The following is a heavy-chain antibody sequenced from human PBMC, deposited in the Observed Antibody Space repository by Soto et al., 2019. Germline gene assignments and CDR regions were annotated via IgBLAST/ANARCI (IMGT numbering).Heavy chain of an antibody. Sequence: QVQLVQSGAEVKEPGASVKVSCKASGYTFVSYGISWVRQAPGQGLEWMGWISPYNGNTNYAQKFQGRVTMTTDTSTCTVYMELMSLRSDDTASYYCSREAQKWRVAALDIWGQGKMVAVSS. CDR1: GYTFVSYG. CDR2: ISPYNGNT. CDR3: SREAQKWRVAALDI. D-gene: IGHD6-19*01. V-gene: IGHV1-18*01. J-gene: IGHJ3*02.